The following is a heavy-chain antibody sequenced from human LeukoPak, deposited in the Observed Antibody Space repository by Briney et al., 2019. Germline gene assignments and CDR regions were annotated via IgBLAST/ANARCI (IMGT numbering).Heavy chain of an antibody. CDR2: IYYSGST. CDR3: ARDGDYYDSSGYYGY. D-gene: IGHD3-22*01. CDR1: GGSISSSSYY. Sequence: SETLSLTCTVSGGSISSSSYYWGWIRQPPGKGLECNGSIYYSGSTYYNPSLKSRVTISVDTSKNQFFLKLSSVTAADTAVYYCARDGDYYDSSGYYGYWCQGTLVIVSS. V-gene: IGHV4-39*07. J-gene: IGHJ4*02.